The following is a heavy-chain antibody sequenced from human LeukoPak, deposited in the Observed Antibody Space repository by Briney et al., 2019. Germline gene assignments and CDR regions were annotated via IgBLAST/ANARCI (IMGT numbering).Heavy chain of an antibody. CDR2: ISSSGSTI. J-gene: IGHJ4*02. Sequence: GGSLRLSCAASGFTFSSYEMNWVRQAPGKGLEWVSYISSSGSTIYYAGSVKGRFTISRDNAKNSLYLQMNSLRAEDTAVYYCARLGYSSSWYHDYWGQGTLVTVSS. D-gene: IGHD6-13*01. CDR3: ARLGYSSSWYHDY. V-gene: IGHV3-48*03. CDR1: GFTFSSYE.